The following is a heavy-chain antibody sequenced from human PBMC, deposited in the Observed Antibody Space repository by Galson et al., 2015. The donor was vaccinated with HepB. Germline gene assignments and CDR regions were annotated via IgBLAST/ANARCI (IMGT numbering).Heavy chain of an antibody. J-gene: IGHJ4*02. D-gene: IGHD6-19*01. V-gene: IGHV3-21*01. CDR1: GFTFSSYS. Sequence: SLRLSCAASGFTFSSYSMNWVRQAPGKGLEWVSAISSGSSYIYYADSVTGRFTISRDNAKNSLYLQMTSLRAEDTAVYYCARDGDPSSGWTLDYWGQGILVTVSS. CDR2: ISSGSSYI. CDR3: ARDGDPSSGWTLDY.